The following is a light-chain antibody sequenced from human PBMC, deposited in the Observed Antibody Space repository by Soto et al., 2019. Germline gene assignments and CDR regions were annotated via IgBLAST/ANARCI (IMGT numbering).Light chain of an antibody. CDR2: EVS. V-gene: IGLV2-14*01. CDR3: TSYTSSSSDV. J-gene: IGLJ1*01. CDR1: GSDVGAYSY. Sequence: QSALTQPASVSGSPGQSITISCTGTGSDVGAYSYVSWYQHHPGKAPKLMIYEVSNRPSGVSNRFSGSKSGNTASLTISGLQADDEADYYCTSYTSSSSDVFGTGTKVTVL.